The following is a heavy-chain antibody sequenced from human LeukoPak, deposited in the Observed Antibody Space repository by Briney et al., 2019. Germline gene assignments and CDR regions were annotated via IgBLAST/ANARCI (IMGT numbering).Heavy chain of an antibody. CDR3: ARQRADYYYYYVDV. V-gene: IGHV4-39*01. J-gene: IGHJ6*03. CDR1: GGSISSGSYY. CDR2: IYYSETT. Sequence: SETLSLTCTVSGGSISSGSYYWGWLRQPPGKGLEWIGSIYYSETTYDNPSLKSRVTISIETSKNQFSLKLSSVTASDTAVYYCARQRADYYYYYVDVWGKGTTVAVS.